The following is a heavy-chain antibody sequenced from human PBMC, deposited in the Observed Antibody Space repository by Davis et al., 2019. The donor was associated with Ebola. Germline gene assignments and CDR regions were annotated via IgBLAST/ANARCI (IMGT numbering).Heavy chain of an antibody. CDR3: ASTSLG. D-gene: IGHD6-6*01. CDR2: IRYDGSNK. CDR1: GFTFSSYA. J-gene: IGHJ4*02. V-gene: IGHV3-30*02. Sequence: GESLKISCAASGFTFSSYAMHWVRQAPGKGLEWVAFIRYDGSNKYYADSVKGRFTISRDNAKNSLYLQMNSLGAEDTAVYYCASTSLGWGQGTLVTVSS.